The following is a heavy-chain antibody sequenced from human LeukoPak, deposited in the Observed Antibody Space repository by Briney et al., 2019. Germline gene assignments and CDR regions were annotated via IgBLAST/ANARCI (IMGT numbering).Heavy chain of an antibody. Sequence: PSETLSLTCPVDGGSFSGYYWRWIRQPPGKGREWIGEINHRGSTNYNPSLKSRVTISVDTSRNQFSLKLSSQTAADTAVYYCARKAGYSSSSRPYYYYYYTDVWGKGTTVTVSS. V-gene: IGHV4-34*01. J-gene: IGHJ6*03. CDR2: INHRGST. CDR1: GGSFSGYY. CDR3: ARKAGYSSSSRPYYYYYYTDV. D-gene: IGHD6-6*01.